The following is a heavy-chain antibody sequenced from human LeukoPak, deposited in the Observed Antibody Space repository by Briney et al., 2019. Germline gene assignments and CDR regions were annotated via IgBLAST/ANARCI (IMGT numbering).Heavy chain of an antibody. V-gene: IGHV4-34*01. Sequence: PSETLSLTCAVYGGSFSGYYWSWIRQPPGKGLEGIGEINHSGSTNYNPSLKSRVTISVDTSKNQFSLKLRSVTAADTAVYYCARGLRRWLQTAGYWGQGTLVTVSS. CDR1: GGSFSGYY. CDR3: ARGLRRWLQTAGY. CDR2: INHSGST. D-gene: IGHD5-24*01. J-gene: IGHJ4*02.